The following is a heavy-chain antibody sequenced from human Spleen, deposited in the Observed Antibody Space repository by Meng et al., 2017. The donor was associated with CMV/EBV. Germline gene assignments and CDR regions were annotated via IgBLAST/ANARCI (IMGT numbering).Heavy chain of an antibody. D-gene: IGHD2-15*01. CDR3: AKDLGDSGAPDY. V-gene: IGHV3-30*02. CDR1: GFTFSNYA. CDR2: IRYDGSNQ. J-gene: IGHJ4*02. Sequence: GGSLRLSCAASGFTFSNYAMSWVRQAPGKGLEWVAFIRYDGSNQYYADSVKGRFTISRDNSKNTLFLQLNSLRAEDTAVYYCAKDLGDSGAPDYWGQGTLVTVSS.